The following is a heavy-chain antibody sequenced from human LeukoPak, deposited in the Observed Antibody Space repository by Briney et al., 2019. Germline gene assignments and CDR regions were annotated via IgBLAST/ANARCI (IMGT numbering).Heavy chain of an antibody. V-gene: IGHV3-23*01. J-gene: IGHJ4*02. D-gene: IGHD2-15*01. CDR3: AKVALGYCSGSSCYYFDY. CDR1: GFTFSGYA. Sequence: GGSLRFSCEASGFTFSGYAMSWVRQAPGKGLEWVSSINAFGARTYYADSVKGRFTISRDNSKNTLYLQMNSLRAEDTALYYCAKVALGYCSGSSCYYFDYGGQGTLVTVSS. CDR2: INAFGART.